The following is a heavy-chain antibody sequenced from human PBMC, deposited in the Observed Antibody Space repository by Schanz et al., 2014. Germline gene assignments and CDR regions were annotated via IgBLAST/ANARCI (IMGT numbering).Heavy chain of an antibody. CDR3: ARDPGYSFAYWYFDL. V-gene: IGHV3-74*01. CDR1: GFTFSSYW. Sequence: EVQLVESGGGLVQPGGSLRLSCAASGFTFSSYWMHWVRQAPGKGLVWISRINSDGSSASYADSVKGRFTISRDNAKNTLYLQMNSVRAEDSAVYYCARDPGYSFAYWYFDLWGQGTLVTVSS. J-gene: IGHJ4*02. D-gene: IGHD5-18*01. CDR2: INSDGSSA.